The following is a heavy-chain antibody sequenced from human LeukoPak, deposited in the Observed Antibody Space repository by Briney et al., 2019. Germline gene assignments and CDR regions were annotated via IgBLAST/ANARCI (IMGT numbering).Heavy chain of an antibody. J-gene: IGHJ4*02. CDR1: GFVFSNYW. V-gene: IGHV3-7*01. CDR2: IKQDGSQR. D-gene: IGHD2-15*01. Sequence: GGSLRLPCAASGFVFSNYWMSWVRQAPGKGLEWVAKIKQDGSQRYYVDSVTGRFTISRDNAKNSLYLQMNSLRADDTAIYYCARGFCSSGRCSKYDYWGQGTLVTVSS. CDR3: ARGFCSSGRCSKYDY.